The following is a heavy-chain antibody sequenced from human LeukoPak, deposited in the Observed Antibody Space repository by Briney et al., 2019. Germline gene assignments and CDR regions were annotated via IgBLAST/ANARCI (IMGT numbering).Heavy chain of an antibody. CDR1: GGSISSGFYY. Sequence: SETLSLTCTVSGGSISSGFYYWAWIRQPPGEGLGWIGSIYYGGNTYYNPSLKSRVTMSVDTSKNQFSLKLSSVTAADTAVYYCARHDSSGPYNAFDIWGQGTMVTVSS. CDR3: ARHDSSGPYNAFDI. CDR2: IYYGGNT. D-gene: IGHD3-22*01. V-gene: IGHV4-39*01. J-gene: IGHJ3*02.